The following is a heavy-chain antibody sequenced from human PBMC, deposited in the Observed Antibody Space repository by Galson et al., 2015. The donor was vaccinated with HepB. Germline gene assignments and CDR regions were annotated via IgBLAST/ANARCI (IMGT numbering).Heavy chain of an antibody. CDR3: AKASGFSSSWFRDFFDY. V-gene: IGHV3-23*01. CDR1: GFTFSSYA. Sequence: SPRLSCAASGFTFSSYAMSWVRQAPGKGLEWVSAIRDNGGSTYYADSVKGRFTISRDNSKNTLYLQMNSLRAEDTAVYYCAKASGFSSSWFRDFFDYWGQGTLVTVSS. CDR2: IRDNGGST. D-gene: IGHD6-13*01. J-gene: IGHJ4*02.